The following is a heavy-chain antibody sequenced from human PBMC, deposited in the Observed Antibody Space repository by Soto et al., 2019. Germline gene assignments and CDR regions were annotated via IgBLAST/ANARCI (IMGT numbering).Heavy chain of an antibody. CDR2: IIPIFGTA. D-gene: IGHD6-13*01. CDR1: GGTFSSYA. CDR3: VRDYGAIAALPGYFDY. V-gene: IGHV1-69*13. Sequence: SVKVSCKASGGTFSSYAISWVRQAPGQGLEWMGGIIPIFGTANYAQKFQGRVAITADESTSTAYMELSSLRSEDTAVYYCVRDYGAIAALPGYFDYWGQGTLVTVSS. J-gene: IGHJ4*02.